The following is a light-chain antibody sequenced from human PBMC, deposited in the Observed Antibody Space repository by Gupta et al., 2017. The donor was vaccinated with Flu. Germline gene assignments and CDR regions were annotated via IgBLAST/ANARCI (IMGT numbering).Light chain of an antibody. J-gene: IGLJ2*01. V-gene: IGLV3-19*01. CDR3: STRDISGNNLV. Sequence: SVLTLDTALSVAFGLPVRITCQGYILRRYYASWYQQKPGQAPVLVIYGKTNRHSGIPERFSGSSSGDTDSLTITGTRAEDEADYYCSTRDISGNNLVFGGGTKLTVL. CDR2: GKT. CDR1: ILRRYY.